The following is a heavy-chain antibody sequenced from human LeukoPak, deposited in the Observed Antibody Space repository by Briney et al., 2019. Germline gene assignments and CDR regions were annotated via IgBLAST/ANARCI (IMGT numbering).Heavy chain of an antibody. D-gene: IGHD3-10*01. CDR1: GFTFSIYW. V-gene: IGHV3-7*01. Sequence: GGSLRLSCSASGFTFSIYWMSWVRQAPGKGLEWVANIKQDGSERYYVDSVKGRFTISRDNAKSSLYLQMHSLRAEDTAVYYCARKSSGTYFSYYYYYMDVWGKGTTVTISS. CDR2: IKQDGSER. CDR3: ARKSSGTYFSYYYYYMDV. J-gene: IGHJ6*03.